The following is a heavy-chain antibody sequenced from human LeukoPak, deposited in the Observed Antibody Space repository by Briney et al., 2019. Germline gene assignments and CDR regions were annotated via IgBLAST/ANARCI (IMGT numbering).Heavy chain of an antibody. D-gene: IGHD1-26*01. CDR1: GYNLTTYF. Sequence: ASVKVSCKTSGYNLTTYFITWVRQAPGQGLEWMGWISPYNGHTKYAHSLQGRVTMTTDTSTSTAFMELRSLMSDDTAVYFCAREGESRKLDSWGQGTLVTVSS. J-gene: IGHJ5*01. CDR2: ISPYNGHT. V-gene: IGHV1-18*04. CDR3: AREGESRKLDS.